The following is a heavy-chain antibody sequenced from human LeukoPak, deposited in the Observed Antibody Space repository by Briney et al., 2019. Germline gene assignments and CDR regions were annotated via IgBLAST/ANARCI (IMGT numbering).Heavy chain of an antibody. Sequence: SETLSLTCTVSGGSISSGDYYWSWIRQPPGKGLEWMGYIYYSGSTYYNPSLKSRVTISVDTSKNQFSLKLSSVTAADTAVYYCATHDYGDHRYFDSWGQGTLVTVSS. J-gene: IGHJ4*02. CDR1: GGSISSGDYY. V-gene: IGHV4-30-4*01. CDR2: IYYSGST. D-gene: IGHD4-17*01. CDR3: ATHDYGDHRYFDS.